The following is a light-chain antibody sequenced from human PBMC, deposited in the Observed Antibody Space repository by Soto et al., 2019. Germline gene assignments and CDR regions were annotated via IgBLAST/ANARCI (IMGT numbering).Light chain of an antibody. V-gene: IGKV3-20*01. J-gene: IGKJ1*01. CDR3: LQYRTSSWT. Sequence: EIVLTQSPGTLPLSPGERAPLSARASRRVSSSYLAWYQQKPGQPPRLLIYGASSRATGISDRFSGSGSGTDFTLTISRLEPEDFAVYYCLQYRTSSWTFGQGTKVEIK. CDR1: RRVSSSY. CDR2: GAS.